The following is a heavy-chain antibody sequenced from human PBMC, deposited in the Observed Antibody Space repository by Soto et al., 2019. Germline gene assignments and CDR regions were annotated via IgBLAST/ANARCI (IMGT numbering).Heavy chain of an antibody. D-gene: IGHD5-18*01. CDR1: NGSLNVYY. CDR2: IYYRGTT. Sequence: SETRSRTWNVSNGSLNVYYWSWIRQPPGKELEWIGNIYYRGTTNYNPSLQGRVTMSIDTSKNQFSLMLTSVTAADTAVYYCTRVATAVPSWGRGVLVTVSS. J-gene: IGHJ5*02. CDR3: TRVATAVPS. V-gene: IGHV4-59*12.